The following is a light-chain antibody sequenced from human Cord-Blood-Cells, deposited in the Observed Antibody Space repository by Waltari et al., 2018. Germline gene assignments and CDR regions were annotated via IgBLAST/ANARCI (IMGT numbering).Light chain of an antibody. J-gene: IGLJ3*02. CDR3: CSYAGSSTLV. CDR1: SSDVGCFNL. CDR2: ERS. V-gene: IGLV2-23*01. Sequence: QSALTQPASVSRSPGQSITIPCTGTSSDVGCFNLVSWYQQHPGKAPTLMIYERSKRPSGGSNRFSGSKSGNTGSLTISGRQAEDEADYYCCSYAGSSTLVFGGWTKRTLL.